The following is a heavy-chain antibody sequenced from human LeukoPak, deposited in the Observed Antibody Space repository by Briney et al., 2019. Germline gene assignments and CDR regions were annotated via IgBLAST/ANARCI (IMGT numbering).Heavy chain of an antibody. CDR3: AINHRDGYSEFGY. V-gene: IGHV3-7*03. CDR2: IKQDGSEK. D-gene: IGHD5-24*01. Sequence: GGSLRLSCEASGFTFSSYWMSWVRQAPGKGLEWVANIKQDGSEKKYLDSVKGRFTISRDNAKSSLYLQMNSLRAEDTAVYYCAINHRDGYSEFGYWGQGTLVSVSS. CDR1: GFTFSSYW. J-gene: IGHJ4*02.